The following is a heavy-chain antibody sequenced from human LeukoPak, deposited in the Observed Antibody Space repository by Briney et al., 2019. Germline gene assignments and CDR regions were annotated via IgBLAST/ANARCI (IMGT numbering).Heavy chain of an antibody. V-gene: IGHV4-59*01. CDR2: IYHSGST. D-gene: IGHD2-15*01. J-gene: IGHJ6*03. CDR3: ARSVEGYCSGGSCYYYYYYMDV. Sequence: SETLSLTCTVSGGSISSYYWSWIRQPPGKGLEWIGYIYHSGSTNYNPSLKSRVTISVDTSKNQFSLKLSSVTAADTAVYYCARSVEGYCSGGSCYYYYYYMDVWGKGTTVTVSS. CDR1: GGSISSYY.